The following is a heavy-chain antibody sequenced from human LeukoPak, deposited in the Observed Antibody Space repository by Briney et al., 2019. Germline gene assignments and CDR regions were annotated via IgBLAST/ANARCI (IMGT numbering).Heavy chain of an antibody. V-gene: IGHV4-34*01. J-gene: IGHJ4*02. CDR1: GGSFSGYY. CDR2: INHSGST. CDR3: ARAFTIFGVVIRYYFDY. Sequence: SETPSLTCAVYGGSFSGYYWSWIRQPPGKGLEWIGEINHSGSTNYNPSLKSRVTISVDTSKNQFPLKLSSVTAADTAVHYCARAFTIFGVVIRYYFDYWGQGTLVTVSS. D-gene: IGHD3-3*01.